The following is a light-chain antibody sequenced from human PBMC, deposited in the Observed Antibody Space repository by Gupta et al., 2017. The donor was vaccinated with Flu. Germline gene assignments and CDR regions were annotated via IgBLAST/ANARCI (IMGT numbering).Light chain of an antibody. Sequence: QSVLTQPPSASGTPGQRVTISCSGSSSNIGSNTVNWYQQLPGTAPKLLIYRNNQRPSGVPHRFSCSKSGASDALAISGLRSEDEADYYDAAWDDSLNGLCVFGGGTKLTVL. J-gene: IGLJ3*02. V-gene: IGLV1-44*01. CDR3: AAWDDSLNGLCV. CDR1: SSNIGSNT. CDR2: RNN.